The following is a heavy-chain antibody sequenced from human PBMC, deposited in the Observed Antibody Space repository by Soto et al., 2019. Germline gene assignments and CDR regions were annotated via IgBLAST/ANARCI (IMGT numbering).Heavy chain of an antibody. Sequence: EVQLVESGGGLVQPGGSLRLSCAASGFTFSSYEMNWVRQAPGKGLDWVSYISSSGSTIYYADSVKGRFTISRDNAKNSLYLQMNGLRAEDTAVYYCARDLKQWRHAFDIWGQGTMVSVSS. V-gene: IGHV3-48*03. D-gene: IGHD6-19*01. CDR2: ISSSGSTI. CDR1: GFTFSSYE. CDR3: ARDLKQWRHAFDI. J-gene: IGHJ3*02.